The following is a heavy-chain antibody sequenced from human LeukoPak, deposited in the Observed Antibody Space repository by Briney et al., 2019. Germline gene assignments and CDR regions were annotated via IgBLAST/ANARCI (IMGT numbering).Heavy chain of an antibody. Sequence: GGSLRLSCAASGFTFTSYAMHWVRQAPGKGLEYVAAISNNAVRIYYLDSVKGRFTISRDNSKNTLYLQIGSLRAEDMAVYYCARDLSGGGLDYWGQGTLVTVSS. J-gene: IGHJ4*02. D-gene: IGHD3-10*01. CDR3: ARDLSGGGLDY. CDR1: GFTFTSYA. CDR2: ISNNAVRI. V-gene: IGHV3-64*02.